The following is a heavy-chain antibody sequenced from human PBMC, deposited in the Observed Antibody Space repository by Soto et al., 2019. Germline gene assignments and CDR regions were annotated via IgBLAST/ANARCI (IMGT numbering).Heavy chain of an antibody. V-gene: IGHV4-59*01. Sequence: QVQLQESGPGLVKPSETLSLTCTVSGGSISSYYWSWIRQPPGKGLEWIGCIFYSGSTSYNHSPKSRVTISIDTSEYQSSLKLNSVTAADTAVYYCASMIGDPVLSFDSWGQGTLVAVSS. J-gene: IGHJ5*01. CDR2: IFYSGST. CDR3: ASMIGDPVLSFDS. CDR1: GGSISSYY. D-gene: IGHD3-10*02.